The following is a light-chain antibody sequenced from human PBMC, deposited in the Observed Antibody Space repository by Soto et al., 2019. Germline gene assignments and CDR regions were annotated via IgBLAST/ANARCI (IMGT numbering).Light chain of an antibody. J-gene: IGLJ1*01. CDR3: CSYTTSSTRV. V-gene: IGLV2-14*01. CDR2: EVT. CDR1: NSDIGRYDH. Sequence: QSALTQPASVSGSPGQSITISCTGSNSDIGRYDHVSWYQHHPGRAPKLLISEVTKRPSGISDRFSGSKSGYTASLTISGLQAEDEADYYCCSYTTSSTRVFGSGTKLTVL.